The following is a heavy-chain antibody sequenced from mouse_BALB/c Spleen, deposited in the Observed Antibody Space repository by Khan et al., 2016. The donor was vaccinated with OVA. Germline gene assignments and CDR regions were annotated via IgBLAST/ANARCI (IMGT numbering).Heavy chain of an antibody. Sequence: QLEESGPGLVKPSQSLSLTCSVTGYSITSGYYWNWIRQFPGNKLEWMGYINYGGSNNYNPSLKNRISITRDTSKNQFFLKLNSVTTEDTATYYCARGGGWFDYWGQGTLVTVSA. CDR1: GYSITSGYY. CDR2: INYGGSN. V-gene: IGHV3-6*02. CDR3: ARGGGWFDY. J-gene: IGHJ3*01. D-gene: IGHD1-1*02.